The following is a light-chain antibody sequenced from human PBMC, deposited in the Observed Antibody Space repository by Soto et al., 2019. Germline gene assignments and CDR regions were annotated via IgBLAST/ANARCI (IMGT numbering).Light chain of an antibody. CDR1: QTVNSRH. Sequence: ESLLTQSPGTLSLSPGERATLSCRASQTVNSRHLNWYQHKPGQAPRLLIYGASIRAAGIPDRFSGSRSGADFGLTLTRLELEDSASYYCQQFDGSRPAFTFGQGTKLEI. J-gene: IGKJ2*01. V-gene: IGKV3-20*01. CDR3: QQFDGSRPAFT. CDR2: GAS.